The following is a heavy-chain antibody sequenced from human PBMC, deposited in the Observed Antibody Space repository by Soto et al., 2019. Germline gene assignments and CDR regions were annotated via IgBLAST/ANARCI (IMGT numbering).Heavy chain of an antibody. Sequence: SETLSLTCTVSGGSISSGGYYWSWIRQQPEKGQEWIGYIYYSGSTYYNTSLKSRVTISVDTSKNQFSLKLSSVTAADTAVYFCARTLLGYCSGGSCPLSYWGQGTLVTVSS. CDR2: IYYSGST. D-gene: IGHD2-15*01. CDR1: GGSISSGGYY. CDR3: ARTLLGYCSGGSCPLSY. V-gene: IGHV4-31*03. J-gene: IGHJ4*02.